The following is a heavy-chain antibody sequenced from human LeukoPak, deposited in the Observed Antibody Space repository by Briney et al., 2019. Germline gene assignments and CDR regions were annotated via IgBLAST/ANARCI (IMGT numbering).Heavy chain of an antibody. D-gene: IGHD3-3*01. CDR1: GFIFSSYA. V-gene: IGHV3-30-3*01. Sequence: GRSLRLSCAASGFIFSSYAMHWVRQAPGKGLEWVAVMSYDGSNKYYADSVEGRFTISRDNSKNTLYLQMNSLRAEDTAVYYCARGGTYYEMDYYYGMDVWGQGTTVTVSS. J-gene: IGHJ6*02. CDR3: ARGGTYYEMDYYYGMDV. CDR2: MSYDGSNK.